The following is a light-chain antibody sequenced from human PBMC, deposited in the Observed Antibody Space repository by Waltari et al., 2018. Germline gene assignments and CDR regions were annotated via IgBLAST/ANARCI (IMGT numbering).Light chain of an antibody. CDR2: GAS. V-gene: IGKV3-20*01. J-gene: IGKJ1*01. CDR3: QHYVSLPAT. CDR1: QSVSRS. Sequence: EIVLTQSPGTLSLSPGERATLSCRASQSVSRSLAWYQQKPGQAPRLLIYGASTMATGIADRFSGGGSGTDFSLTIGRLEPKDFAVYYCQHYVSLPATFGQGTKVEIK.